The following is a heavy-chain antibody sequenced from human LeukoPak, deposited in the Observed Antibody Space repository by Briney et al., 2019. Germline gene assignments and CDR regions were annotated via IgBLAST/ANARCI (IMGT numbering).Heavy chain of an antibody. CDR2: IYPGDSDT. J-gene: IGHJ4*02. V-gene: IGHV5-51*01. D-gene: IGHD2-15*01. CDR1: GYSFTTYW. Sequence: GESLKISCETSGYSFTTYWIGWVRQMPGTGLEWVGAIYPGDSDTIYSPSFQGQVTISADKSISTAYLQWSSLKASDTAMYYCARRYCSGGSCSYYFDYWGQGTLVTVSS. CDR3: ARRYCSGGSCSYYFDY.